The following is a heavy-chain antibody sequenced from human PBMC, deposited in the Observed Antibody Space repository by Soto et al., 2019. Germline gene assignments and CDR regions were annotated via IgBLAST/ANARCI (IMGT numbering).Heavy chain of an antibody. CDR2: IYPGDSDT. CDR1: GYSFTSYR. V-gene: IGHV5-51*01. D-gene: IGHD3-16*02. CDR3: ARLIYDYIWGSYRSPYYFDY. Sequence: GESLKISCKGSGYSFTSYRIGWVRQMPGKGLEWMGIIYPGDSDTRYSPSFQGQVTISADKSISTAYLQWSSLKASDTAMYYCARLIYDYIWGSYRSPYYFDYWGQGTLVTVSS. J-gene: IGHJ4*02.